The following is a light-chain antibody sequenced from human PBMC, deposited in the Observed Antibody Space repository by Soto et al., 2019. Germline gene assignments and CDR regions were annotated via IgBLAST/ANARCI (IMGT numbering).Light chain of an antibody. Sequence: DIVMTQSPDSLGVSLGERATINCNSSQSVLYSSNNKNYLAWYQQKPGQPPKLLIYWASTRESGVPDRFSGSGSGTDFTLTISSLQAEDVAVYYCKQYYSAPLTFGKGTK. CDR3: KQYYSAPLT. CDR2: WAS. CDR1: QSVLYSSNNKNY. J-gene: IGKJ1*01. V-gene: IGKV4-1*01.